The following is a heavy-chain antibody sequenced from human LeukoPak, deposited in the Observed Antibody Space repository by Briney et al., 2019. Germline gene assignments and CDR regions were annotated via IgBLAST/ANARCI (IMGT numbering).Heavy chain of an antibody. CDR1: GFTFSSYS. D-gene: IGHD6-19*01. V-gene: IGHV3-21*04. CDR3: AKVRLRSSGWYYYFDY. J-gene: IGHJ4*02. Sequence: GGSLRLSCAASGFTFSSYSMTWVRQAPGKGLEWVSSISSSSSYIYYADSVKGRFTISRDNAKNSLYLQMNSLRAEDTAVYYCAKVRLRSSGWYYYFDYWGQGTLVTVSS. CDR2: ISSSSSYI.